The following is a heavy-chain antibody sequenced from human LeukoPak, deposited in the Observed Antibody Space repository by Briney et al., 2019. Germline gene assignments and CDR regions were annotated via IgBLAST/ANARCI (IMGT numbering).Heavy chain of an antibody. Sequence: GGSLRLSCAASGFTFDDYAMHWVRQAPGKGLEWVSGISWNSGSVGYADSVKGRFTISRDNAKNSLYLQMNSLRAEDTALYYCAKESGNYYYYYMDVWGKGTTVTISS. CDR1: GFTFDDYA. CDR2: ISWNSGSV. V-gene: IGHV3-9*01. CDR3: AKESGNYYYYYMDV. J-gene: IGHJ6*03. D-gene: IGHD1-14*01.